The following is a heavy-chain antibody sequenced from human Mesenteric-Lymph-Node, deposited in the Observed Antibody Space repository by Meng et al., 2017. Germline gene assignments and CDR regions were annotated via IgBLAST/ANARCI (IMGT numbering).Heavy chain of an antibody. J-gene: IGHJ4*02. Sequence: SETLSLTCTVSGGSISNGNYWWSWIRQHPGKGLEWIGYISYSGSTYYNPSLRSQVSISVDTSKNQFSLKLNSVTAADTAVYYCARDMTYSSSWYFDYWGQGTLVTVSS. CDR2: ISYSGST. CDR1: GGSISNGNYW. V-gene: IGHV4-31*01. CDR3: ARDMTYSSSWYFDY. D-gene: IGHD6-13*01.